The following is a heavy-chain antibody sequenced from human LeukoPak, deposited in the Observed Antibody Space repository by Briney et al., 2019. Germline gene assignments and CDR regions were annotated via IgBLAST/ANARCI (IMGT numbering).Heavy chain of an antibody. Sequence: GGSLRVSCAASGFNFSDYYMTWIRQAPGKGLEWISYISSGSRTLFYADSVKGRFTVSRDNAQNSLFLQMDGLRAEDSAMYYCARDGFHFDYWGQGILVTVSS. CDR1: GFNFSDYY. D-gene: IGHD3-10*01. J-gene: IGHJ4*01. V-gene: IGHV3-11*04. CDR3: ARDGFHFDY. CDR2: ISSGSRTL.